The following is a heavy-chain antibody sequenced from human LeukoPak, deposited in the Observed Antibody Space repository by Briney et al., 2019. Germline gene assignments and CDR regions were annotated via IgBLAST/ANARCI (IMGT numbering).Heavy chain of an antibody. CDR3: AGAGYYYGMDV. CDR2: IIPIFGTA. V-gene: IGHV1-69*13. J-gene: IGHJ6*02. D-gene: IGHD3-16*01. Sequence: GASVKVSCKASGYTFTGYYMHWVRQAPGQGLEWMGGIIPIFGTANYAQKFQGRVTITADESTSTAYMELSSLRSEDTAVYYCAGAGYYYGMDVWGQGTTVTVSS. CDR1: GYTFTGYY.